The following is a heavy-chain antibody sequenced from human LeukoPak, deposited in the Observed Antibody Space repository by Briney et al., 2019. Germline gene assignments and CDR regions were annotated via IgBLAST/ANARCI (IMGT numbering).Heavy chain of an antibody. D-gene: IGHD3-10*01. CDR3: ARGRMVRGVNY. CDR2: INHSGST. CDR1: GGSISSYY. Sequence: SETLTLTCTVSGGSISSYYWSWIRQPPGKGLEWIGEINHSGSTNYNPSLKSRVTISVDTSKNQFSLKLSSVTAADTAVYYCARGRMVRGVNYWGQGTLVTVSS. J-gene: IGHJ4*02. V-gene: IGHV4-34*01.